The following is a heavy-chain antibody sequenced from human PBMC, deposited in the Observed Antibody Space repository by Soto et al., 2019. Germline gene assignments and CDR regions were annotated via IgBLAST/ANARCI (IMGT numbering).Heavy chain of an antibody. CDR1: GFTFSSYG. CDR2: IWYDGSNK. CDR3: ARGAGFYDFWSGYYTYFDY. V-gene: IGHV3-33*01. D-gene: IGHD3-3*01. Sequence: GGSLRLSCAASGFTFSSYGMHWVRQAPGKGLEWVAVIWYDGSNKYYADSVKGRFTISRDNSKNTLYLQMNSLRAEDTAVYYCARGAGFYDFWSGYYTYFDYWGQGTLVTVSS. J-gene: IGHJ4*02.